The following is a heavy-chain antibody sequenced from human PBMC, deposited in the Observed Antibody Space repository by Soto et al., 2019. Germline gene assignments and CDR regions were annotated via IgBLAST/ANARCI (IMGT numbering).Heavy chain of an antibody. D-gene: IGHD5-12*01. CDR2: MRANSGDR. V-gene: IGHV1-8*01. Sequence: ASVKVSCKASGETFTNLDLNWVRQATGQGLEWVGWMRANSGDRGYAQKFQDRVSLTRDTSTSTAYMELRSLRSDDTAVYYCARDNGYESDYWGQGTLVTVSS. CDR1: GETFTNLD. J-gene: IGHJ4*02. CDR3: ARDNGYESDY.